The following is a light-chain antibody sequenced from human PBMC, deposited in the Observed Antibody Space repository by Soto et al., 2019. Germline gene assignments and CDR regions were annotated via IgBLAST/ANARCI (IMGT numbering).Light chain of an antibody. J-gene: IGLJ3*02. CDR3: CSYAGSMTWV. Sequence: QSALTQPASVSGSPGQSITISCTGTSNDVGSYNFVSWYQHHPGKAPKLMIYEATKRPSGVSHRFSGSKSGNTASLTISGLQAEDEGEYYGCSYAGSMTWVFGGGTKLTVL. CDR2: EAT. V-gene: IGLV2-23*01. CDR1: SNDVGSYNF.